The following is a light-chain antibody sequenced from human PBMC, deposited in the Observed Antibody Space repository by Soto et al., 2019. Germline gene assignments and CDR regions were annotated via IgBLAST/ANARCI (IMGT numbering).Light chain of an antibody. CDR3: LQYNGYYRT. Sequence: DIQLTPSPSTLSATVRDRVTITCRASQTLRGRLAWYQPRPGKATNLLIFDASTWESGVPSSFSGGGSGKTFTLTISSLQFDDFATYYCLQYNGYYRTFCQGTKGDIK. V-gene: IGKV1-5*01. J-gene: IGKJ1*01. CDR2: DAS. CDR1: QTLRGR.